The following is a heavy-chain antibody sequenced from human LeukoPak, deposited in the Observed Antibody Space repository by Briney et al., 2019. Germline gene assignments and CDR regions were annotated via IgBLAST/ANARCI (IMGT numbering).Heavy chain of an antibody. Sequence: GRSLRLSCAASGITFRNYGMHWVRQAPGKGLEWVAIIRYDGSNKYYADSVKGRFTISRDNSKNTLYLQMNSLRVEDTAVYYCASVWRALGYTIDYWGQGTQVAVSS. J-gene: IGHJ4*02. CDR3: ASVWRALGYTIDY. CDR2: IRYDGSNK. CDR1: GITFRNYG. D-gene: IGHD5-18*01. V-gene: IGHV3-33*01.